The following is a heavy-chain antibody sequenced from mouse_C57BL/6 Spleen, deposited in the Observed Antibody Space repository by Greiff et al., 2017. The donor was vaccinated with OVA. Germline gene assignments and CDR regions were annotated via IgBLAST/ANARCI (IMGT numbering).Heavy chain of an antibody. V-gene: IGHV1-55*01. CDR2: IYTGSGST. CDR1: GYSFTSYW. J-gene: IGHJ3*01. D-gene: IGHD2-4*01. CDR3: AMWVYYDYSWCAY. Sequence: QVQLKQPGAELVKPGASVKMSCKASGYSFTSYWLTGVKQRPGQGLEWMGDIYTGSGSTNYNEKVMSKATLTVDTTSSTAYMQLSSLTSEDSAVYYSAMWVYYDYSWCAYWGQGTLVTVSA.